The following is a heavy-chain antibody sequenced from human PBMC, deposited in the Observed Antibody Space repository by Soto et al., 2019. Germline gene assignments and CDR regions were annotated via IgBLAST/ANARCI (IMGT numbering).Heavy chain of an antibody. D-gene: IGHD6-13*01. Sequence: GGSLRLSCAASGFTFRSYAMNWVRQAPGKGLERVSVISGSGGSTYYADSVKGRFTISRDNSKNTLYLQMNSLRAEDTAVYYCTRRSSSWYFDYWGQGTLVTVSS. V-gene: IGHV3-23*01. CDR3: TRRSSSWYFDY. CDR1: GFTFRSYA. J-gene: IGHJ4*02. CDR2: ISGSGGST.